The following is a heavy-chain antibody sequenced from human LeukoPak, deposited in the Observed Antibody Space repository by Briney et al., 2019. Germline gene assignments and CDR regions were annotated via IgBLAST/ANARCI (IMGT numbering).Heavy chain of an antibody. V-gene: IGHV3-30*03. D-gene: IGHD3-3*01. CDR1: GFTFSRHG. CDR2: ISNDGSRK. Sequence: PGGSLRLSCVPSGFTFSRHGLHWVRQAPGKGLEWVAIISNDGSRKYYAHSVEGRFTISRDNSKNTLYLQMDSLRAEDTAVYYCARDRAWNYFDYWGQGTLVTVSS. J-gene: IGHJ4*02. CDR3: ARDRAWNYFDY.